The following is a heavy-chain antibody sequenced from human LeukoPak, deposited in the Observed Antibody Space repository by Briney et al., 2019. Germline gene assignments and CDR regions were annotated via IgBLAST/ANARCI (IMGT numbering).Heavy chain of an antibody. CDR2: IYYSGST. D-gene: IGHD4-17*01. V-gene: IGHV4-59*01. CDR3: AKSPYGEYYFDY. J-gene: IGHJ4*02. Sequence: SETLSLTCTVSGGSISSYYWSWIRQPLGKGLEWIGYIYYSGSTNYNPSPKSRVTISVDTSKNQFSLKLSSVTAADTAVYYCAKSPYGEYYFDYWGQGTLVTVSS. CDR1: GGSISSYY.